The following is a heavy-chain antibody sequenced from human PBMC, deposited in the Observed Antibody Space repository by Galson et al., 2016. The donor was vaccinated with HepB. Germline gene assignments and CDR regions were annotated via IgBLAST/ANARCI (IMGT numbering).Heavy chain of an antibody. V-gene: IGHV4-34*01. CDR2: INHSGNP. Sequence: LRLSCAASGFTFTNAWMSWIRLSPGKGLEWAGEINHSGNPDYNPSLKSRVTMLVDTSKNQFSLELTSVTAADTAVYYCARGQRHWRNYYYGMDVWGQGTTVIVSS. J-gene: IGHJ6*02. D-gene: IGHD1-1*01. CDR3: ARGQRHWRNYYYGMDV. CDR1: GFTFTNAW.